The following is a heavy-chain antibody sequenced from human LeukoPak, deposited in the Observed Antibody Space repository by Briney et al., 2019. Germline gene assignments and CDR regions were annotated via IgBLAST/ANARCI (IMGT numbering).Heavy chain of an antibody. CDR3: ARSRATYAFDM. D-gene: IGHD5-12*01. Sequence: PGGSLRLSCTASGFTFSGYSMNWVRQAPGKGLEWVSYISSSGSTIYYADSVKGQFTISRDNAMNSLYLQMNSLRAEDTAVYYCARSRATYAFDMWGRGTMVTVSS. V-gene: IGHV3-48*01. CDR1: GFTFSGYS. CDR2: ISSSGSTI. J-gene: IGHJ3*02.